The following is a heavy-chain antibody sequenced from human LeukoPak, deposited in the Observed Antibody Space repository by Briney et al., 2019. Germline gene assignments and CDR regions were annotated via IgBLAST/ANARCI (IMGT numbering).Heavy chain of an antibody. D-gene: IGHD2-2*01. Sequence: SVKVSRKASGGTFSSYAISWVRQAPGQGLEWVGRIIPILGIANYAQKFQGRVTITADKSTSTAYMELSSLRSEDTAVYYCARSPDIVVVPAAPGVDYWGQGTLVTVSS. CDR2: IIPILGIA. J-gene: IGHJ4*02. CDR1: GGTFSSYA. V-gene: IGHV1-69*04. CDR3: ARSPDIVVVPAAPGVDY.